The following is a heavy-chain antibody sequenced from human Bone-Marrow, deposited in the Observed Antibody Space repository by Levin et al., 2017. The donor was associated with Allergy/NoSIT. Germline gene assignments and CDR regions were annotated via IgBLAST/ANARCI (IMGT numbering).Heavy chain of an antibody. Sequence: SCAASGFIFRNYAMNWVRQAPGKGLEWVSQISGSGGNTHYADSVKGRFTFSRDNSKNTLYLQMNSLRVEDTAVYYCAGYDTSAYHSPFDYWGQGTLVTVCS. V-gene: IGHV3-23*01. D-gene: IGHD3-22*01. CDR1: GFIFRNYA. J-gene: IGHJ4*02. CDR2: ISGSGGNT. CDR3: AGYDTSAYHSPFDY.